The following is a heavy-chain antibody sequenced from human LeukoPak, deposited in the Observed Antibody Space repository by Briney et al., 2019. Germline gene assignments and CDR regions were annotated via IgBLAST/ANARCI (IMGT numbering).Heavy chain of an antibody. Sequence: LRLSCAASGFTFSSYGMHWVRQAPGKGLEWVAVISFDGSSKDYAQSVKGRFAISRDNSKNTLYLQMSSLRVEDTAVYYCAKAADQYYYYYFYYMDVWGKGTTVTVSS. J-gene: IGHJ6*03. CDR1: GFTFSSYG. CDR2: ISFDGSSK. D-gene: IGHD2-2*01. CDR3: AKAADQYYYYYFYYMDV. V-gene: IGHV3-30*18.